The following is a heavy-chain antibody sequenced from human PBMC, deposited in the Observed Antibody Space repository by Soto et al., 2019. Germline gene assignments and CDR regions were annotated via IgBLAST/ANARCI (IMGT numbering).Heavy chain of an antibody. CDR1: GGSIISYY. CDR2: IYSTGTT. CDR3: AREAGDDYGDFDDY. J-gene: IGHJ4*02. Sequence: SETLSLTFTVSGGSIISYYWSWLRQPAGKGLEWIGRIYSTGTTTYNPALKSRVTMSVDRSKNQFSLKLTSVTAADTAVYYCAREAGDDYGDFDDYWGQGTQVTVSS. V-gene: IGHV4-4*07. D-gene: IGHD4-17*01.